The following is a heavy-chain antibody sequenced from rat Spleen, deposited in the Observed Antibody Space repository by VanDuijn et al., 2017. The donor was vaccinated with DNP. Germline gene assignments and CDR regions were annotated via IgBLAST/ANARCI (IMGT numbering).Heavy chain of an antibody. CDR1: GFSLTDYS. D-gene: IGHD1-12*02. CDR3: ARSDYSDGTYYYGYFDY. CDR2: MSNGGNT. Sequence: QVQLKESGPGLVQPSQTLSLTCTVSGFSLTDYSVAWLRQPPGKGLEWVAAMSNGGNTYYNSVVRSRLSISRDTFRNQVFLKMTSLQTEDTAMYFCARSDYSDGTYYYGYFDYWGQGVMVTVSS. J-gene: IGHJ2*01. V-gene: IGHV2-6*01.